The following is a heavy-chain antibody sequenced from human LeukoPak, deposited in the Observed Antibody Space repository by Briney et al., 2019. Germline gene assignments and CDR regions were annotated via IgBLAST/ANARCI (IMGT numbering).Heavy chain of an antibody. CDR1: GFSFSSYW. Sequence: PGGSLTLSCAASGFSFSSYWMSWVRQAPGKGLEWVANIKQDGSEKYYVDSVKGRFTISRDNDKSTLYLQMNSLRAEGTAVYYCARGIDNYHYYMDVWGKGTTVTVSS. J-gene: IGHJ6*03. V-gene: IGHV3-7*01. CDR2: IKQDGSEK. CDR3: ARGIDNYHYYMDV.